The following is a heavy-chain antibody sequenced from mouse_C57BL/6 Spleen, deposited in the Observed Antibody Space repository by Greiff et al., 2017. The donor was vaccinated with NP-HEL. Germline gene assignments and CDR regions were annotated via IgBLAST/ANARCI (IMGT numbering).Heavy chain of an antibody. D-gene: IGHD1-1*01. J-gene: IGHJ3*01. CDR2: IDPEDGET. CDR1: GFNIKDYY. Sequence: EVKLMESGAELVKPGASVKLSCTASGFNIKDYYMHWVKQRTEQGLEWIGRIDPEDGETKYAPKFQGKATITADTSSNTAYLQLSSLTSEDTAVYYCARPTTVVAGTPWFAYWGQGTLVTVSA. CDR3: ARPTTVVAGTPWFAY. V-gene: IGHV14-2*01.